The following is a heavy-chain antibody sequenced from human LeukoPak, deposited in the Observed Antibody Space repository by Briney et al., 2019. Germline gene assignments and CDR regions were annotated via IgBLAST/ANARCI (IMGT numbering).Heavy chain of an antibody. CDR1: GCSISSYY. CDR2: IYTSGST. V-gene: IGHV4-4*07. Sequence: PSETLSLTCTVSGCSISSYYWSWIRQPAGKGLEWIGRIYTSGSTNYNPSLKSRVTISLDTSKNQFSLMLISVTAADTAVYYCARIHLYCSSTSCRHGSTRGSDPRGQGTLVTVSS. D-gene: IGHD2-2*01. CDR3: ARIHLYCSSTSCRHGSTRGSDP. J-gene: IGHJ5*02.